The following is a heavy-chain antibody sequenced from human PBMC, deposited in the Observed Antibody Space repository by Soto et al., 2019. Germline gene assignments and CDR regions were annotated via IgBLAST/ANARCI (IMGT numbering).Heavy chain of an antibody. J-gene: IGHJ6*02. CDR2: IWYDGSNK. V-gene: IGHV3-33*01. Sequence: GGSLRLSCAASGFTFSSYGMHWVRQAPGKGLEWVAVIWYDGSNKYYADSVKGRFTISRDNSKNTLYLQMNSLRAEDTAVYYCARDPSAGRKIAAAVNYYYGMDVWGQGTTVTVSS. CDR3: ARDPSAGRKIAAAVNYYYGMDV. CDR1: GFTFSSYG. D-gene: IGHD6-13*01.